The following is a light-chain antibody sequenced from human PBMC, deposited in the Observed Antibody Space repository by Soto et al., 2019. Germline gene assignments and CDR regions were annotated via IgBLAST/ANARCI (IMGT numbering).Light chain of an antibody. CDR2: GAS. V-gene: IGKV3-20*01. J-gene: IGKJ5*01. CDR1: QSVTSSY. CDR3: QQYGSSGTV. Sequence: IVFTHSPGTLSLSPGERATLSCRASQSVTSSYLGWYQQKPGQAPRLLIYGASTRATGIPDRFSGSGSGTDFTLTISRLEPEDFAVYYCQQYGSSGTVFGQGTRLEIK.